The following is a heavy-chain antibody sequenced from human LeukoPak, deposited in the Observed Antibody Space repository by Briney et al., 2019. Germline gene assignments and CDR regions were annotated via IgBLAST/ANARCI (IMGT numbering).Heavy chain of an antibody. CDR2: IYYSGST. CDR3: ARLQIQLWLRSDY. J-gene: IGHJ4*02. D-gene: IGHD5-18*01. CDR1: GGSISSGGYY. Sequence: SQTLSLTCTVSGGSISSGGYYWSWIRQHPGKGLEWIGYIYYSGSTYYNPSLKSRVTISVDTSKNQFSLKLSSVTAADTAVYYCARLQIQLWLRSDYWGQGTLVTVSS. V-gene: IGHV4-31*03.